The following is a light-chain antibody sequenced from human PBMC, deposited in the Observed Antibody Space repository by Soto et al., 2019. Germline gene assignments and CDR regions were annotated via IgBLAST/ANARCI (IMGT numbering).Light chain of an antibody. Sequence: QSALTQPASVSGSPGQSITIFCTGTSSDIGRYNYVSWYQQYPGKAPNLMIYEVSNRPSGVSNRFSGSKSGNTASLTISGLQAEDEADYYCSSHSSTTSLYVFGTGTKVTVL. CDR1: SSDIGRYNY. J-gene: IGLJ1*01. CDR3: SSHSSTTSLYV. CDR2: EVS. V-gene: IGLV2-14*01.